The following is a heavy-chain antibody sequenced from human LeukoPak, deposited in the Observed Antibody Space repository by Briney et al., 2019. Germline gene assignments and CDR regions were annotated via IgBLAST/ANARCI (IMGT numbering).Heavy chain of an antibody. V-gene: IGHV1-18*01. CDR1: GYTFTSYG. CDR2: ISAYNGNT. Sequence: ASVTVSFKSSGYTFTSYGISWVRQAPGQGLEWMGWISAYNGNTNYAQKLQGRVTMTTDTSTSTAYMELRSLRSDDTAVYYCARCYAPYYYDSSGYYSVWGQGTLVTVSS. J-gene: IGHJ4*02. D-gene: IGHD3-22*01. CDR3: ARCYAPYYYDSSGYYSV.